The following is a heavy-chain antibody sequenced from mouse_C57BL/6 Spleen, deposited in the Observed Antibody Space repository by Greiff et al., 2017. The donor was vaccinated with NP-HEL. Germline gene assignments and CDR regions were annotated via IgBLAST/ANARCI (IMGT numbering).Heavy chain of an antibody. D-gene: IGHD3-2*01. Sequence: LKESGPGLVKPSQSLSLTCSVTGYSITSGYYWNWIRQFPGNKLEWMGYISYDGSNNYNPSLKNRISITRDTSKNQCFLKLNSVTTHDTTTYHCAGQGDSYATYYWGQGASVTVAS. CDR3: AGQGDSYATYY. CDR2: ISYDGSN. CDR1: GYSITSGYY. J-gene: IGHJ4*01. V-gene: IGHV3-6*01.